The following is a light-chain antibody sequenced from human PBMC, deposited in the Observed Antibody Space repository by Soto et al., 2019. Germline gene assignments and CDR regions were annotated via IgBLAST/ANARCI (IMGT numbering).Light chain of an antibody. Sequence: DIQMTQSPSTLSATGGDRVTITCRASQSISTWLAWYQQKPGKAPKLLIYDASSLEVGVPSRFSGSGSRTEFTLTISSLQPDDYGTYYCQQYYDFRTFGQGTKV. V-gene: IGKV1-5*01. CDR1: QSISTW. CDR2: DAS. CDR3: QQYYDFRT. J-gene: IGKJ1*01.